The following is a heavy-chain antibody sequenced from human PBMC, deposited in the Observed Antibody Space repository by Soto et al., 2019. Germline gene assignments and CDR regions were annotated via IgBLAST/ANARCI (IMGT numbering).Heavy chain of an antibody. D-gene: IGHD4-4*01. CDR3: ARVLGGMATVLFDY. Sequence: SLRLSCAASGFTFSSYAMHWVRQAPGTGLEWVAVISYEGSNKYYADSVKGRFTISRDNSKNTLYLQMNSLRTEDTAVYYCARVLGGMATVLFDYWGQGALVTVSS. J-gene: IGHJ4*02. V-gene: IGHV3-30-3*01. CDR2: ISYEGSNK. CDR1: GFTFSSYA.